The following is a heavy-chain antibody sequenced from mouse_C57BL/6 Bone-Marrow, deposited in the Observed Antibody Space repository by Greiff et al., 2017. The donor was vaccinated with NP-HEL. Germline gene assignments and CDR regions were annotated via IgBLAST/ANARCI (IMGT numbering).Heavy chain of an antibody. J-gene: IGHJ3*01. CDR3: GREGYYYGSKAWFAY. D-gene: IGHD1-1*01. CDR1: GYTFTSYG. Sequence: QVQLQQSGAELARPGASVKLSCKASGYTFTSYGISWVKQRTGQGLEWIGEIYPRSGNTYYNEKFKGKATLTADKSSSTAYMELRSMTSEDSAVYFCGREGYYYGSKAWFAYWGQGTLVTVSA. V-gene: IGHV1-81*01. CDR2: IYPRSGNT.